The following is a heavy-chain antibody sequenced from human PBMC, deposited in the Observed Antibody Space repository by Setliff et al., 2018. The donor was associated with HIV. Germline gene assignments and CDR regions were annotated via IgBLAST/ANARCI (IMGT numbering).Heavy chain of an antibody. J-gene: IGHJ3*02. Sequence: SLTCTVSGGSISTSSFSWGWVRQSPGRGLEWIGSIFYGGRTYYNPSLRSRLTMSVDTSKIQSSLELRSLTAADTAVYYCARGYGGTYYSDSSGYYYKVDAFDIWGQGTVVTVSS. CDR1: GGSISTSSFS. CDR2: IFYGGRT. CDR3: ARGYGGTYYSDSSGYYYKVDAFDI. D-gene: IGHD3-22*01. V-gene: IGHV4-39*07.